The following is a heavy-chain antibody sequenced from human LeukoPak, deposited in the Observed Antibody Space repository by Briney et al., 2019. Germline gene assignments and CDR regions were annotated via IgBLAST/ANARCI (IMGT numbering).Heavy chain of an antibody. Sequence: SETLSLTCTVSGASISSYYWSWIRQPPGKGLEWIGYIYYSGSINYNPSLKSRVTISVDTSKNQFSLKLSSVTAADTAVYYCARGYSYGAYWFDPWGQGTLVTVSS. CDR2: IYYSGSI. J-gene: IGHJ5*02. V-gene: IGHV4-59*01. D-gene: IGHD5-18*01. CDR3: ARGYSYGAYWFDP. CDR1: GASISSYY.